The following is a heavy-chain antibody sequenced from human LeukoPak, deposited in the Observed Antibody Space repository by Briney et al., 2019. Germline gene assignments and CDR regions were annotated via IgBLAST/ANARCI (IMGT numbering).Heavy chain of an antibody. J-gene: IGHJ3*02. CDR1: GGTFSSYA. Sequence: ASVKVSCKASGGTFSSYAISWVRQAPGQGLEWMGGIIPIFGTANYAQKFQGRVTITADESTSTAYMELSSLRSEDTAVYYCARGGELRDAFDIWAKGQWSPSLQ. V-gene: IGHV1-69*13. D-gene: IGHD1-7*01. CDR3: ARGGELRDAFDI. CDR2: IIPIFGTA.